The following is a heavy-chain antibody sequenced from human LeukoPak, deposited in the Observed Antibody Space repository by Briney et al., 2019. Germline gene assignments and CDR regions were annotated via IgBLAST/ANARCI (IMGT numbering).Heavy chain of an antibody. V-gene: IGHV3-48*03. Sequence: GGSLRLSCAASGFTFSSYEMNWVRQAPGKGLEWVSYISSSGSTIYYADSVKGRFTISRDNAKNSLYLQMNSLRAADTAVYYCARARGYCSGGSCWGFDYWGQGTLVTVSS. CDR1: GFTFSSYE. CDR2: ISSSGSTI. D-gene: IGHD2-15*01. J-gene: IGHJ4*02. CDR3: ARARGYCSGGSCWGFDY.